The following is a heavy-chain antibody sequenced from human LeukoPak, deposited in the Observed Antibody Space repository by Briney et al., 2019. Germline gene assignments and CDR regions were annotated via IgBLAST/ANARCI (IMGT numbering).Heavy chain of an antibody. CDR2: ISSSGSTI. J-gene: IGHJ4*02. Sequence: GGSLRLSCAASGFTFSSYEMNWVRQAPGKWLEWVSYISSSGSTIYYADSVKGRFTISRDNAKNSLYLQMNSLRAEDTAVYYCARRDSSWYIFDYWGQGTLVTVSS. V-gene: IGHV3-48*03. D-gene: IGHD6-13*01. CDR1: GFTFSSYE. CDR3: ARRDSSWYIFDY.